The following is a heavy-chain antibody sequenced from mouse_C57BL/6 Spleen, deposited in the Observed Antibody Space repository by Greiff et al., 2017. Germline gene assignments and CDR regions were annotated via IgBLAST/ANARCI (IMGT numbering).Heavy chain of an antibody. D-gene: IGHD1-1*01. CDR3: ARRTTVVWYFDV. CDR2: INPNNGGT. J-gene: IGHJ1*03. V-gene: IGHV1-18*01. CDR1: GYTFTDYN. Sequence: VQLQQSGPELVKPGASVKIPCKASGYTFTDYNMDWVKQSHGKSLEWIGDINPNNGGTIYNQKFKGKATLTVDKSSSTAYMELRSLTSEDTAVYYCARRTTVVWYFDVWGTGTTVTVSS.